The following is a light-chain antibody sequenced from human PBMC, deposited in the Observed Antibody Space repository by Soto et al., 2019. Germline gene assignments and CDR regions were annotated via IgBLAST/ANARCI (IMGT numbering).Light chain of an antibody. V-gene: IGKV1-12*01. Sequence: DIQMTQSPSSVSASAGDTVTITCRASHNINSWLAWYQQKPGKAPKVLISAASNVQSGVTSRFSGSGSGREFTLTISSLQPEDFATYFCQQANSFPHSFGGGTKVEIK. CDR1: HNINSW. CDR3: QQANSFPHS. J-gene: IGKJ4*01. CDR2: AAS.